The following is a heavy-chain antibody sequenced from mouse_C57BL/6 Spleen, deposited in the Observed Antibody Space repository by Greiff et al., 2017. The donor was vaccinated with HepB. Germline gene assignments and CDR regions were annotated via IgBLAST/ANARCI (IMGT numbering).Heavy chain of an antibody. J-gene: IGHJ4*01. V-gene: IGHV1-64*01. CDR1: GYTFTSYW. Sequence: QVQLKESGAELVKPGASVKLSCKASGYTFTSYWMHWVKQRPGQGLEWIGMIHPNSGSTNYNEKFKSKATLTVDKSSSTAYMQLSSLTSEDSAVYYCARDSRGAMDYWGQGTSVTVSS. CDR2: IHPNSGST. D-gene: IGHD3-3*01. CDR3: ARDSRGAMDY.